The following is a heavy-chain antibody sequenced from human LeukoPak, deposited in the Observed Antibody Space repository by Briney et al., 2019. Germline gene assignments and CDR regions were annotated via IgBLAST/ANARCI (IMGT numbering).Heavy chain of an antibody. V-gene: IGHV4-61*02. J-gene: IGHJ4*02. CDR2: IYTSGST. D-gene: IGHD5-18*01. Sequence: SETLSLTCTVSGGSISSGGYYWSWIRQPAGKGLEWIGRIYTSGSTNYNPSLRSRVTISVDTSKNQFSLKLSSVTAADTAVYYCASSSGYSYGYEYDYWGQGTLVTVSS. CDR3: ASSSGYSYGYEYDY. CDR1: GGSISSGGYY.